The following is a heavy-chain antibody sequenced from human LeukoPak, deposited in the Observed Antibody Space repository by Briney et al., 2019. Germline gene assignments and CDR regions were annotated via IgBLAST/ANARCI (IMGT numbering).Heavy chain of an antibody. CDR2: ISSSSSYI. J-gene: IGHJ4*02. Sequence: PGGSLRLSCAASGFTFSSYSMNWVRQAPGKGLEGVSSISSSSSYIYYADSVKGRFTISRDNAKNSLYLQMNSLRAEDTAVYYCAKIERGYCSSTSCYAADYWGQGTLVTVSS. D-gene: IGHD2-2*01. V-gene: IGHV3-21*04. CDR1: GFTFSSYS. CDR3: AKIERGYCSSTSCYAADY.